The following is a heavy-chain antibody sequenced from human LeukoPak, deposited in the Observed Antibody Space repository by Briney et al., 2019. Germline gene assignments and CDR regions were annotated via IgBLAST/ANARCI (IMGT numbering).Heavy chain of an antibody. CDR2: MNPNSGNT. D-gene: IGHD6-19*01. V-gene: IGHV1-8*01. CDR3: ARDPTKRYSSGWPLDY. J-gene: IGHJ4*02. CDR1: GYTFTSYD. Sequence: GASVKVSCKASGYTFTSYDINWVRQATGQGLEWMGWMNPNSGNTGYAQRFQGRVTMTRNTSISTAYMELSSLRSEDTAVYYCARDPTKRYSSGWPLDYWGQGTLVTVSS.